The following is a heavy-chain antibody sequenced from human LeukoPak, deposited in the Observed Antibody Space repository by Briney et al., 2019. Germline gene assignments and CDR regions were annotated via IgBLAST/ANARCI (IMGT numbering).Heavy chain of an antibody. CDR2: IYPGDSDT. J-gene: IGHJ4*02. CDR1: GYSCTSYW. D-gene: IGHD6-19*01. Sequence: GESLKIFCKGSGYSCTSYWIGWVRQMPGKGLEWMGIIYPGDSDTRYSPPFQGQVTISADKSISTAYLQWSSLKASDTAIYYCARQSEHSSGWCLEYWGQGTLVTVSS. V-gene: IGHV5-51*01. CDR3: ARQSEHSSGWCLEY.